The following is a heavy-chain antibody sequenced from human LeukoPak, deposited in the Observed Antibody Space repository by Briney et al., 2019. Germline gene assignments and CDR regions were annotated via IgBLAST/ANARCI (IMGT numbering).Heavy chain of an antibody. CDR3: ARDQGPYYGSGLDY. Sequence: GGSLRLSCAASEFTLSNSAMDWVRQATGKGLEWVAVISYDGSNKYYADSVKGRFTISRDNSKNTLYLQMNSLRAEDTAVYYCARDQGPYYGSGLDYWGQGTLVTVSS. D-gene: IGHD3-10*01. J-gene: IGHJ4*02. CDR1: EFTLSNSA. CDR2: ISYDGSNK. V-gene: IGHV3-30*19.